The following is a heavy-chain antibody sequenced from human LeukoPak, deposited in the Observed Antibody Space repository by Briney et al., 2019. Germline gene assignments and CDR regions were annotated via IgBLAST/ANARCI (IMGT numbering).Heavy chain of an antibody. Sequence: GASVKVSCKASGYTFTSYGISWVRQAPGQGLEWMGWINAYNGNTNYAQNLQGRVTMTTDTSTNTAYMELRSLRSDDTAVYYCARDRVMVDLGYCSGTSCPPPDWFDPWGQGTLVTVSS. CDR2: INAYNGNT. V-gene: IGHV1-18*01. J-gene: IGHJ5*02. CDR3: ARDRVMVDLGYCSGTSCPPPDWFDP. CDR1: GYTFTSYG. D-gene: IGHD2-2*01.